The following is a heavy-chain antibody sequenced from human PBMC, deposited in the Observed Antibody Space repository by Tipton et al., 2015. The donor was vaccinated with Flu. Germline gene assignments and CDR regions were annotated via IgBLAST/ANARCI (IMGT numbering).Heavy chain of an antibody. V-gene: IGHV5-51*01. CDR2: IYPGDSDT. Sequence: QLVQSGAEVKKPGDSLKISCKGSGYSFTNYWIAWVRQMPGKGLEWVGIIYPGDSDTRYSPSFQGQVTISADKSISTAYLQWSSLKASDTAMYYCARAQYDGDKFEFSYGMDVWGQGTTVSVSS. D-gene: IGHD5-24*01. CDR3: ARAQYDGDKFEFSYGMDV. CDR1: GYSFTNYW. J-gene: IGHJ6*02.